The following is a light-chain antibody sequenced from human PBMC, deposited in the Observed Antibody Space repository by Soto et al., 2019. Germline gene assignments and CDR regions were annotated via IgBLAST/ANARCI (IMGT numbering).Light chain of an antibody. J-gene: IGKJ1*01. Sequence: EIVLTQSPGTLSLSPGERPTLSVSSSQSVSSSYLAWYQQKPDQAPRLLIYDAFNRATGIPARFSGSGSGTDFTLTINRLEPEDFAVYYCQQYDSSPRTFGQGTKVDIK. V-gene: IGKV3-20*01. CDR1: QSVSSSY. CDR3: QQYDSSPRT. CDR2: DAF.